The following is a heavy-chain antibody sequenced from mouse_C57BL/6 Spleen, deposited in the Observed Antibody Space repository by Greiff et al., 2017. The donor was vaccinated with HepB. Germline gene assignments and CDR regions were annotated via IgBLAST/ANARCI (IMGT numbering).Heavy chain of an antibody. V-gene: IGHV5-9-1*02. CDR1: GFTFSSYA. Sequence: EVQLVESGEGLVKPGGSLKLSCAASGFTFSSYAMSWVRQTPEKRLEWVAYISSGGDYIYYADTVKGRFTISRDNARNTLYLQMSSLKSEDTAMYYCTREGDGYPYYYAMDYWGQGTSVTVSS. J-gene: IGHJ4*01. CDR2: ISSGGDYI. D-gene: IGHD2-3*01. CDR3: TREGDGYPYYYAMDY.